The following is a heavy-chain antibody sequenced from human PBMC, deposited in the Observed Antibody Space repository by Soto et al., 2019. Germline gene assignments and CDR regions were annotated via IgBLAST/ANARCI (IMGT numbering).Heavy chain of an antibody. Sequence: SRPTLVSPTDILTLTCNLSGFSLTTTGMCVSWIRQAPGKTLEWLARIDWDDDKDYNTSLRTRLTISKDTSKNQVVLTMTNMDPVDTATYYCARILRVADLDSYYSGMDVWGQGTTVTVSS. CDR2: IDWDDDK. CDR1: GFSLTTTGMC. D-gene: IGHD6-19*01. V-gene: IGHV2-70*11. J-gene: IGHJ6*02. CDR3: ARILRVADLDSYYSGMDV.